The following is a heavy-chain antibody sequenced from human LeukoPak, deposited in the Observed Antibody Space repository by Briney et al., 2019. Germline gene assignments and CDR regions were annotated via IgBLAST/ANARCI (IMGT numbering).Heavy chain of an antibody. V-gene: IGHV1-18*01. CDR1: GYTFTSYG. J-gene: IGHJ6*02. CDR3: AREVRDYDILTGYYHYYYYGMDV. Sequence: GASVKVSCKASGYTFTSYGISWVRQAPGQGLEWMGWISAYNGNTNYAQKIQGRVTMTTDTSTSTAYMELRSLRSDDTAVYYCAREVRDYDILTGYYHYYYYGMDVWGQGTTVTVSS. CDR2: ISAYNGNT. D-gene: IGHD3-9*01.